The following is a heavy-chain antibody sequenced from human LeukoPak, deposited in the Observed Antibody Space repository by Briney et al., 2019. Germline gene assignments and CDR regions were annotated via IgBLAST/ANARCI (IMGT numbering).Heavy chain of an antibody. V-gene: IGHV4-39*07. J-gene: IGHJ3*02. CDR1: GGSISSSSYY. Sequence: SETLSLTCTVSGGSISSSSYYWGWSRQPPGKGLEWIVSIYYSGSTYYNPSLKSRVTISVDTSKNQFSLKLSSVTAADTAVYYCARVAAMSTHDAFDIWGQGIMVTVSS. CDR3: ARVAAMSTHDAFDI. D-gene: IGHD5-18*01. CDR2: IYYSGST.